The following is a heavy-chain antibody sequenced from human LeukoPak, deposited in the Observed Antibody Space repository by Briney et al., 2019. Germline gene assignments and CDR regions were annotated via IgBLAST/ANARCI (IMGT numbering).Heavy chain of an antibody. Sequence: SSETLSLTCAVYGGSFSGYYWNWIRQPPGKGLEWIGEINHRGSTNYNPSLKRRVTISIDTSKNQFSLKLTFVTAADTGVYYCARGNRGDNWNDPVIAFDVWGRGTMVTVPS. J-gene: IGHJ3*01. D-gene: IGHD1-1*01. CDR1: GGSFSGYY. CDR3: ARGNRGDNWNDPVIAFDV. CDR2: INHRGST. V-gene: IGHV4-34*01.